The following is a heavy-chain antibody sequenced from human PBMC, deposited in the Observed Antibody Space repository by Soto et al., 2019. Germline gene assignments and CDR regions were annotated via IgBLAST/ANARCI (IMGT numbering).Heavy chain of an antibody. D-gene: IGHD3-3*01. CDR1: GYTLTELS. CDR3: ATGPPYYDFWSGYRY. CDR2: FDPEDGET. Sequence: ASVKVSCKVSGYTLTELSMHWGRQAPGKGLEWMGGFDPEDGETIYAQKFQGRVTMTEDTSTDTAYMELSSLRSEDTAVYYCATGPPYYDFWSGYRYWGQGTLVTVSS. J-gene: IGHJ4*02. V-gene: IGHV1-24*01.